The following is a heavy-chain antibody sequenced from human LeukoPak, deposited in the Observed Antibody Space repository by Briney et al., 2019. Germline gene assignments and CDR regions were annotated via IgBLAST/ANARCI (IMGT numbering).Heavy chain of an antibody. Sequence: GGSLRLSCAVSEFSVSSNYMNWVRQVPGKGLEWVSVIYSGGATYYADSVRGRFTISRDNSKNMVSLQMTSLGAEDTAVYYCARGRFSGPDDYWGQGTLVTVSS. CDR2: IYSGGAT. V-gene: IGHV3-53*01. J-gene: IGHJ4*02. D-gene: IGHD6-19*01. CDR1: EFSVSSNY. CDR3: ARGRFSGPDDY.